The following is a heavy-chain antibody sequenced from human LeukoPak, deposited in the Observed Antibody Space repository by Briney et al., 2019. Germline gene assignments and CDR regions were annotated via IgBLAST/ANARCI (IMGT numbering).Heavy chain of an antibody. CDR2: ISSSGSTI. J-gene: IGHJ3*02. D-gene: IGHD1-26*01. CDR1: GFTFSSYA. CDR3: ARVVGAHDAFDI. Sequence: GGSLRLSCAASGFTFSSYAMSWVRQAPGKGLEWVSYISSSGSTIYYADSVKGRFTISRDNAKNSLYLQMNSLRAEDTAVYYCARVVGAHDAFDIWGQGTMVTVSS. V-gene: IGHV3-48*04.